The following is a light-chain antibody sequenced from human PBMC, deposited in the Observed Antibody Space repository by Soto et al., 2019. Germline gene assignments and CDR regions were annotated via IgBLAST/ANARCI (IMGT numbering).Light chain of an antibody. CDR1: QSVSSTY. V-gene: IGKV3-20*01. CDR3: QQYRSSPPFT. Sequence: EIVLTQSPGTLSLSPGERATLSCRASQSVSSTYLAWYQQKPGQAPRLLIYGASNRATGIPNRFSGGGSATDFTLTISRLEPEDFAVYYCQQYRSSPPFTFGPGTKVDIK. J-gene: IGKJ3*01. CDR2: GAS.